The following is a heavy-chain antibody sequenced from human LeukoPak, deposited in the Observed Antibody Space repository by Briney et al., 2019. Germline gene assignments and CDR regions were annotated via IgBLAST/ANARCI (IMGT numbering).Heavy chain of an antibody. D-gene: IGHD2-2*01. CDR2: INHSEST. V-gene: IGHV4-34*01. CDR3: ARGPVVVPAAILRGYYYYYMDV. CDR1: RGSLSGYY. J-gene: IGHJ6*03. Sequence: SGTLSLTRAVYRGSLSGYYWSWIRQPPAKGLEWIVEINHSESTNYNPPLKSRVTISGDTSKNQFSLNLSSVTAADTTVYYCARGPVVVPAAILRGYYYYYMDVWGKGTTVTVSS.